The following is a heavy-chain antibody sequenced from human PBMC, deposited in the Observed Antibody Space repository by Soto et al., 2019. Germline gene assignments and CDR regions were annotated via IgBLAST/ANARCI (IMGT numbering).Heavy chain of an antibody. CDR3: AKDFLHIVVVTAPLGVVDY. V-gene: IGHV3-30*18. J-gene: IGHJ4*02. CDR2: ISYDGSNK. D-gene: IGHD2-21*02. CDR1: GFTFSSYG. Sequence: QVQLVESGGGVVQPGRSLRLSCAASGFTFSSYGMHWVRQAPGKGLEWVAVISYDGSNKYYADSVKGRFTISRDNSKNTLYLQMNSLRAEDTAVYYCAKDFLHIVVVTAPLGVVDYWGQGTLVTVSS.